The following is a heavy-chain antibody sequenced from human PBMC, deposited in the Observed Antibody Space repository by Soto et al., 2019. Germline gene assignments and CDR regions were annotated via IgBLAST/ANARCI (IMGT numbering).Heavy chain of an antibody. CDR1: GFTFSSYS. D-gene: IGHD3-3*01. CDR2: ISSSSSYI. CDR3: ARDRNDFWSGYPPRGFYYGMDV. V-gene: IGHV3-21*01. Sequence: GGSLRLSCAASGFTFSSYSMNWVRQAPGKGLEWVSSISSSSSYIYYADSVKGRFTISRDNAKNSLYLQMNSLRAEDTAVYYCARDRNDFWSGYPPRGFYYGMDVWGQGTTVTVSS. J-gene: IGHJ6*02.